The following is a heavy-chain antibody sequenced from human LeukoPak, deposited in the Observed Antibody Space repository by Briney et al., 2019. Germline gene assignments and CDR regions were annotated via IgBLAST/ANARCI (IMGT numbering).Heavy chain of an antibody. CDR2: IYYSGST. Sequence: KPSETLSLTCTVSGGSISSYYWSWIRQPPGKGLEWIGNIYYSGSTNYNPSLKSRVTISVDTSKNQFSLKLSSVTAADTAVYYCARAGGRGIAAATRRNYFNYWGQGTLVTVSS. CDR1: GGSISSYY. J-gene: IGHJ4*02. V-gene: IGHV4-59*12. CDR3: ARAGGRGIAAATRRNYFNY. D-gene: IGHD6-13*01.